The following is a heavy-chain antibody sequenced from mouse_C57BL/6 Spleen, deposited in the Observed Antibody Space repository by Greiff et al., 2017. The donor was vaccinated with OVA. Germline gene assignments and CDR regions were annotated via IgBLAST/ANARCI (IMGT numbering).Heavy chain of an antibody. D-gene: IGHD1-1*01. CDR1: GYTFTDYY. CDR3: ARRTVYYAMDD. J-gene: IGHJ4*01. V-gene: IGHV1-26*01. Sequence: VQLQQSGPELVKPGASVKISCKASGYTFTDYYMNWVKQSHGKSLEWIGDINPNNGGTSYNQKFKGKATLTVDKSSSTAYRELSSLTSEDSAVYYCARRTVYYAMDDWGQGTSVTVSS. CDR2: INPNNGGT.